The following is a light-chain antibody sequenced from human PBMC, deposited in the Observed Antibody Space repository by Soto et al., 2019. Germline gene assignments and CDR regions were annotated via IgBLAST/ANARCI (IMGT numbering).Light chain of an antibody. CDR3: QQYYSTIT. V-gene: IGKV4-1*01. J-gene: IGKJ5*01. Sequence: DIVMTQSPDSLAVSLGERATINCESSQSVLYSSNNKSYLAWYQQKPGQPPKLLIYWASTRESGVPDRFSGSGSGTDFTLTISSLQAEDVAVYYCQQYYSTITFGQGTRLEN. CDR2: WAS. CDR1: QSVLYSSNNKSY.